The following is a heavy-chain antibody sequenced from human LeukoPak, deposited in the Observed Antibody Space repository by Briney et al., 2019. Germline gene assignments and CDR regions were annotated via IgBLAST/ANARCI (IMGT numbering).Heavy chain of an antibody. V-gene: IGHV1-2*02. CDR1: GYTFSGYY. Sequence: ASVKVSCKASGYTFSGYYMHWVRQAPGQGHEWMGWINPNNGGTNYEEKFQGRVTMTRDTSISTAYMELSRLRSDDTAVYYCARGVNTYLWFGGDYMDVWGKGSTVTVSS. J-gene: IGHJ6*03. CDR3: ARGVNTYLWFGGDYMDV. D-gene: IGHD3-16*01. CDR2: INPNNGGT.